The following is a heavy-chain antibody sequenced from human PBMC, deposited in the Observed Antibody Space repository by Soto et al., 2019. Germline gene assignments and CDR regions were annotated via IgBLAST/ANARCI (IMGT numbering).Heavy chain of an antibody. CDR3: AREDSGYDLDYYYYGMDV. D-gene: IGHD5-12*01. CDR1: GFTFSSYG. CDR2: IWYDGSNK. Sequence: QVQLVESGGGVVQPGRSLRLSCAASGFTFSSYGMHWVRQAPGKGLEWVAVIWYDGSNKYYADSVKGRFTISRDNSKNPLYLQMNCLRAEDTAVYYCAREDSGYDLDYYYYGMDVWGQGTTVTVSS. V-gene: IGHV3-33*01. J-gene: IGHJ6*02.